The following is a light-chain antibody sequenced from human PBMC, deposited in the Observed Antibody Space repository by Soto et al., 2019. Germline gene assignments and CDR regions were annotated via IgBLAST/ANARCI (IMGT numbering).Light chain of an antibody. CDR2: GTA. CDR1: ESVSSHY. Sequence: EIVLTQSPGTLSLSPGERATLSCRSSESVSSHYIGWYQQRPGRAPRLLIYGTASRAPDIPDRFSGDGAGADFALTITGLEPEDFAVYYCQHYCRSVNFGGGTKVEIK. J-gene: IGKJ4*01. CDR3: QHYCRSVN. V-gene: IGKV3-20*01.